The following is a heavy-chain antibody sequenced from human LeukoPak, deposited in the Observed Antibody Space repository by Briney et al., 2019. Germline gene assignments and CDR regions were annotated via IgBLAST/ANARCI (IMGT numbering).Heavy chain of an antibody. Sequence: PGGSLRLSCAASGFTFDDYGMSWVRHAPGKGLEWVSGINWNGGSTGYADSVKGRFTISRDNAKNSLYLQMNSLRAEDTALYYCAKDNDYYSYYFDYWGQGTLVTVSS. D-gene: IGHD2-21*01. CDR2: INWNGGST. CDR1: GFTFDDYG. CDR3: AKDNDYYSYYFDY. V-gene: IGHV3-20*04. J-gene: IGHJ4*02.